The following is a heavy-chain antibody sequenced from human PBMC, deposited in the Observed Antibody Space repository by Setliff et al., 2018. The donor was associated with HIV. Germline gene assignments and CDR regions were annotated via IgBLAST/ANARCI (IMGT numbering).Heavy chain of an antibody. V-gene: IGHV4-34*01. D-gene: IGHD3-10*01. Sequence: ETLSLTCAVYGGSFSGYYWNWIRQPPGKGLEWIGEINHSGSTKFNPSLKSRVTISVDTSKNQFSLKMTSVTAADTAVYYCARSLDSDFLYYFDYWGQGTLVTVSS. CDR1: GGSFSGYY. CDR3: ARSLDSDFLYYFDY. J-gene: IGHJ4*02. CDR2: INHSGST.